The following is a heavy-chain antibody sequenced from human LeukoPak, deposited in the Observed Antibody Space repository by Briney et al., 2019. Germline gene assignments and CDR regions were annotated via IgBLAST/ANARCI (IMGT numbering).Heavy chain of an antibody. CDR1: GYTLTELS. Sequence: ASVKVSCKVSGYTLTELSMHWVRQAPGKGLEWMGGFDPEDGETIYAQKFQGRVTMTEDTSTDTAYMELSSLRSEDTAVYYCATWGAYYYDSSGYYYLRYWGQGTLVTVSS. CDR2: FDPEDGET. D-gene: IGHD3-22*01. V-gene: IGHV1-24*01. CDR3: ATWGAYYYDSSGYYYLRY. J-gene: IGHJ4*02.